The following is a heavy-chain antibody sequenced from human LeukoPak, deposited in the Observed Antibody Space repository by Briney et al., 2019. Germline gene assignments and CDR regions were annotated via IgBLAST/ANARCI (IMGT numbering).Heavy chain of an antibody. CDR1: GFTFSSDA. CDR2: ISGSGGST. D-gene: IGHD3-16*01. CDR3: TTRIMITFGGVIDY. J-gene: IGHJ4*02. V-gene: IGHV3-23*01. Sequence: GGSLRLSCAASGFTFSSDAMSWVRQAPGKGLEWVSAISGSGGSTYYADSVKGRFTISRDNSKNTLYLQMNSLKTEDTAVYYCTTRIMITFGGVIDYWGQGTLVTVSS.